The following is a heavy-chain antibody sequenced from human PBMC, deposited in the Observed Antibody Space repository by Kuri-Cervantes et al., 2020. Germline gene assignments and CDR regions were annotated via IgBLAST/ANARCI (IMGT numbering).Heavy chain of an antibody. J-gene: IGHJ4*02. CDR2: MSYDGSNK. CDR1: GFTFSSYA. CDR3: GRGGAYYADY. V-gene: IGHV3-30-3*01. Sequence: GESLKISCAASGFTFSSYAMHWVRQAPGKGLEWVAVMSYDGSNKYYADSVKGRFTISRDNAKNSLYLQMNSLRAEDTAIYYCGRGGAYYADYWGQGTLVTVSS. D-gene: IGHD3-3*01.